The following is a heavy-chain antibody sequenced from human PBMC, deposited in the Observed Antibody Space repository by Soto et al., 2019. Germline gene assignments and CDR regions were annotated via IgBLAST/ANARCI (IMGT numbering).Heavy chain of an antibody. Sequence: QVQLVQSGAEVKKPGSSVKVSCKASGGTFSSYVIGWVRQAPGQGLEWMGGFISIFGTTHYAQRFQGRVTITADESPSTAYMELSSLRSEDTAVYYCATPLAYAMRGWDGLDVWGQGTTVTVSS. D-gene: IGHD2-8*01. V-gene: IGHV1-69*01. CDR1: GGTFSSYV. CDR3: ATPLAYAMRGWDGLDV. CDR2: FISIFGTT. J-gene: IGHJ6*02.